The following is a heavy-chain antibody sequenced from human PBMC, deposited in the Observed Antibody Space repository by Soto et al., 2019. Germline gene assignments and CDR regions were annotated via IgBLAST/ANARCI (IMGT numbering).Heavy chain of an antibody. J-gene: IGHJ4*02. V-gene: IGHV4-30-4*01. CDR1: GASIYNGGYF. Sequence: SETLSLTCSVSGASIYNGGYFWSWIRQSPGKGLEWIGHIHNSGSPYNNPSLKSRVTISADTSKNQFSLKLSSVTAADTAVYYCARGRWLQLHRFDYWGQGTLVTVSS. CDR2: IHNSGSP. D-gene: IGHD1-1*01. CDR3: ARGRWLQLHRFDY.